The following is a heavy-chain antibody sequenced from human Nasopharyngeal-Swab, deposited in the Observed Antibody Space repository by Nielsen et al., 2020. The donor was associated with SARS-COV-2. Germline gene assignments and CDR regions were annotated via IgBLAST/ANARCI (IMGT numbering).Heavy chain of an antibody. V-gene: IGHV4-30-4*01. D-gene: IGHD3-22*01. CDR3: ARAVGVDYYDSSGYYPPSWFDP. CDR2: IYYSGST. J-gene: IGHJ5*02. Sequence: RQAPGKGLEWIGYIYYSGSTYYNPPLKSRVTISVDTSKNQFSLKLSSVTAADTAVYYCARAVGVDYYDSSGYYPPSWFDPWGQGTLVTSPQ.